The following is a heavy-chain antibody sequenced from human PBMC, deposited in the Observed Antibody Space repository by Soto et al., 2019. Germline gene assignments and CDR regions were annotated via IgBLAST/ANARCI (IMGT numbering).Heavy chain of an antibody. CDR3: AYSSTPFDY. CDR1: GFTFSSYA. Sequence: EVQLLESGGGLVQPGGSLRLSCAASGFTFSSYAMSWVRQAPGKGLEWVSAISGSGGSTYYADSVKGRFTISRDNSKNTLYLQMSSLRAEDRAVYSCAYSSTPFDYWGQGTLVTVSS. D-gene: IGHD6-13*01. CDR2: ISGSGGST. J-gene: IGHJ4*02. V-gene: IGHV3-23*01.